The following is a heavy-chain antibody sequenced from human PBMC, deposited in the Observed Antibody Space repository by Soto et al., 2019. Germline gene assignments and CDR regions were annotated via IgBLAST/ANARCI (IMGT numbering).Heavy chain of an antibody. Sequence: QVQLQQWGAGLLKPSETLSLTCAVYGGSFSGYYWNWIRQPPGKGLEWIGEFDHSGYTNYNPSLKSRVTISVDTSKNQFSLRLTSVTAADTAVYYCARVRAWFDPWGQGTLVTVSS. V-gene: IGHV4-34*01. CDR2: FDHSGYT. CDR1: GGSFSGYY. J-gene: IGHJ5*02. CDR3: ARVRAWFDP. D-gene: IGHD3-3*01.